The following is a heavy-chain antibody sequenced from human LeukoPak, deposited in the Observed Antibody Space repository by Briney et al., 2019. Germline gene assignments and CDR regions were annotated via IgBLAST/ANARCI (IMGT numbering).Heavy chain of an antibody. CDR1: GGSISSGGYY. V-gene: IGHV4-31*03. Sequence: SQTLSLTCTVSGGSISSGGYYWSWIRQHPGKGLEWIGYIYYSGSTYYNPSLKSRVTISVDTSKNQFSLKLSSVTAADTAVYYCARDKAYYDFWSGYFPYYYYGMDVWGQGTTVTVSS. CDR2: IYYSGST. CDR3: ARDKAYYDFWSGYFPYYYYGMDV. D-gene: IGHD3-3*01. J-gene: IGHJ6*02.